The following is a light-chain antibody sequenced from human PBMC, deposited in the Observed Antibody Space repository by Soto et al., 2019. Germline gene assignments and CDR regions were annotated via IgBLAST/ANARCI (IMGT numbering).Light chain of an antibody. CDR2: GAS. CDR1: QRVSSNY. J-gene: IGKJ1*01. V-gene: IGKV3-20*01. CDR3: QQYGSSPWT. Sequence: EIVLTQSPGTLSLSPGERATLSCRASQRVSSNYLAWYQQKPGQAPSLLIYGASSRAPGIPDRFSGSGSGTDFTLTISRLEPEDFAVYYCQQYGSSPWTFGHGTKVEI.